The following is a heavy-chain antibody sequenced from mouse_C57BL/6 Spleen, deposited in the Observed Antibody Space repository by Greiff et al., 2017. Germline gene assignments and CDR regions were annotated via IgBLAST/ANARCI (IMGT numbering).Heavy chain of an antibody. Sequence: VQLQQSGPELVKPGASVKISCKASGYTFTDYYINWVKQRPGQGLAWIGWIYPGSGNTKYNEKFKGKATLTVDTSSSTAYMQLSSLTSEDSAVYFCARGTTPEGMDYWGQGTSVTVSS. CDR1: GYTFTDYY. CDR2: IYPGSGNT. V-gene: IGHV1-84*01. J-gene: IGHJ4*01. CDR3: ARGTTPEGMDY. D-gene: IGHD1-1*01.